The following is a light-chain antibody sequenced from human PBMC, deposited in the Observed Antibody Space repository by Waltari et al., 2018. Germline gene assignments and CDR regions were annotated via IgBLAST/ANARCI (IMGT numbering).Light chain of an antibody. J-gene: IGLJ3*02. Sequence: QSVLTQPPSVSGAPGQRVTISCTGSGSNIGAGYDVHWYQQLPRAAPKLLIYGNTSRPLGVPDRFFGSTSGTSASLAITGLQAEDEADYDCQSYDTSLRVVFGGGTKLTVL. CDR1: GSNIGAGYD. CDR3: QSYDTSLRVV. CDR2: GNT. V-gene: IGLV1-40*01.